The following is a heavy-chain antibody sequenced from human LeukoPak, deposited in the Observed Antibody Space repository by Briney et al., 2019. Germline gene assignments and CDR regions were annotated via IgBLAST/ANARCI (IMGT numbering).Heavy chain of an antibody. V-gene: IGHV3-21*01. CDR1: GFTFSSYC. J-gene: IGHJ1*01. CDR3: ARGTEMATIPEYFQH. Sequence: GGSLRLSCAASGFTFSSYCMNWVRQAPGKGLEWVSSISRSSNYIYYADSVKGRFTISRDNAKNSLYLQMNSLRAEDTAVFYCARGTEMATIPEYFQHWGQGTLVTVSS. CDR2: ISRSSNYI. D-gene: IGHD5-24*01.